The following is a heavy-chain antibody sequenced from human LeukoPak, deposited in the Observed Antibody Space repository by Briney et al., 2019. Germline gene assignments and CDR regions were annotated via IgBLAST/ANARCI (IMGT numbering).Heavy chain of an antibody. CDR3: ARVGYSGSYSCC. CDR1: GFTFSSYA. CDR2: ISSNGGST. D-gene: IGHD1-26*01. V-gene: IGHV3-64*01. Sequence: GGSLRLSCAASGFTFSSYAMHWVRQAPGKGLEYVSAISSNGGSTYYANSVKGRFTISRDNSKNTLYLQMGSLRAEDMAVFYCARVGYSGSYSCCGDQGPLGIVSS. J-gene: IGHJ1*01.